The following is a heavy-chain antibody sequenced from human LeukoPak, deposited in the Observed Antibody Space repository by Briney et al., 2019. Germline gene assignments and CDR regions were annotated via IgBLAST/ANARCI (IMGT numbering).Heavy chain of an antibody. CDR2: IYYSGST. V-gene: IGHV4-59*01. J-gene: IGHJ4*02. CDR3: ARVRVSSSSHPWYFDY. CDR1: GGSISSYY. Sequence: SETLSLTCTVSGGSISSYYWTWIRQPPGKGLEWIGYIYYSGSTNYSPSLKSRVTISVDTSKNQFSLNLSSVTAADTAVYYCARVRVSSSSHPWYFDYWGQGTLVTVSS. D-gene: IGHD3-22*01.